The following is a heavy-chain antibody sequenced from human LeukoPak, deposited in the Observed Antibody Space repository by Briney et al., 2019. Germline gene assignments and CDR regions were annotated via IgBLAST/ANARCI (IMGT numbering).Heavy chain of an antibody. V-gene: IGHV4-34*01. CDR2: INHSGST. CDR3: ARAWRWLQFPFDY. J-gene: IGHJ4*02. CDR1: GGSFGGYY. D-gene: IGHD5-24*01. Sequence: PSETLSLTCAVYGGSFGGYYWSWIRQPPGKGLEWIGEINHSGSTNYNPSLKSRVTISVDTSKNQFSLKLSSVTAADTAVYYCARAWRWLQFPFDYWGQGTLVTVSS.